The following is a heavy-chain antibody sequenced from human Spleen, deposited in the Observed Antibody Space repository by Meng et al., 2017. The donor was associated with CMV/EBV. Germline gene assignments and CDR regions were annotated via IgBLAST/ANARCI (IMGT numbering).Heavy chain of an antibody. CDR2: ISSSSSYI. CDR1: GFTFSSYS. J-gene: IGHJ6*02. D-gene: IGHD3-3*01. CDR3: ARDDDEEVYDVWNRHYSPVPYYGMDV. V-gene: IGHV3-21*01. Sequence: GGSLRLSCAASGFTFSSYSMNWVRQAPGKGLEWVSSISSSSSYIYYADSVKGRFTISRDNAKNSLYLQMNSLRAEDTAVYYCARDDDEEVYDVWNRHYSPVPYYGMDVWGQGTTVTVSS.